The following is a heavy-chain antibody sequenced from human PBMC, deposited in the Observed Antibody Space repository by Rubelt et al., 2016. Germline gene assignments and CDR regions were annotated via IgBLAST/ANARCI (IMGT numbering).Heavy chain of an antibody. Sequence: QVQLQQWGAGLLKPSETLSLTCAVYGGSFSGYYWSWIRQPPGKGLEWIGEINHSGSTNYNPSLKSRVTISEDTSKNQFSLKLVSVTAADTAVYYCARSFMVVSAIDYWGQGTLVTVSS. J-gene: IGHJ4*02. CDR1: GGSFSGYY. CDR3: ARSFMVVSAIDY. D-gene: IGHD2-15*01. CDR2: INHSGST. V-gene: IGHV4-34*01.